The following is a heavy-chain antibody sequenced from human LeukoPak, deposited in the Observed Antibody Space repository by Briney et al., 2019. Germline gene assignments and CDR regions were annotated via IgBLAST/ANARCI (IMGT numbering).Heavy chain of an antibody. CDR3: ARGTEDFDY. D-gene: IGHD1-1*01. CDR1: GFTFSSYW. Sequence: GGSLRLSCRDSGFTFSSYWMSWVRQAPGKGLEWVANIKQDGSEKYYVDSVKGRFTISRDNAKNSLYLQMTSLRADDTAVYYCARGTEDFDYWGQGTLVTVSS. V-gene: IGHV3-7*01. J-gene: IGHJ4*02. CDR2: IKQDGSEK.